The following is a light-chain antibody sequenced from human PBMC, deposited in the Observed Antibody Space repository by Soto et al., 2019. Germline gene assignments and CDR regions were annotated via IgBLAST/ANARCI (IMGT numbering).Light chain of an antibody. V-gene: IGKV3-15*01. Sequence: ETVVRQSPATLSVSPGERATLSCRASQSVRSTYLAWYQQKPGQAPRLLIFGVSNRAAGIPARFSGSGSGTEFTLTISSLQSEDFAVYYCQQYGDWPLTFGGGTKVDIK. J-gene: IGKJ4*01. CDR1: QSVRSTY. CDR3: QQYGDWPLT. CDR2: GVS.